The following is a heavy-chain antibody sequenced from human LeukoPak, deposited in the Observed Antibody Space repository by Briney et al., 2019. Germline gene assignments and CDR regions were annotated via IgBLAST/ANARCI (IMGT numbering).Heavy chain of an antibody. J-gene: IGHJ4*02. CDR3: ATVLRYFDWLLYWNY. V-gene: IGHV1-24*01. CDR1: GYTLTELS. Sequence: ASVEVSCKVSGYTLTELSMHWVRQAPGKGLEWMGGFDPEDGETIYAQKFQGRVTMTEDTSTDTAYMELSSLRSEDTAVYYCATVLRYFDWLLYWNYWGQGTLVTVSS. CDR2: FDPEDGET. D-gene: IGHD3-9*01.